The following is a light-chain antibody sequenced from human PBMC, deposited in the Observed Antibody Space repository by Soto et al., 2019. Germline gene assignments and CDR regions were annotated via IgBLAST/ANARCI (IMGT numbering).Light chain of an antibody. V-gene: IGKV3-20*01. J-gene: IGKJ5*01. CDR2: DAS. Sequence: EIVLTQSPCTLSLSPGERATLTCRASQSVFSNFLSWYQQKPGQAPRVLIHDASTRATGIPDMFSGSGSGTSFALTISRREREDVAVYYCSQYGNSLRVTFGQGTLLEIK. CDR3: SQYGNSLRVT. CDR1: QSVFSNF.